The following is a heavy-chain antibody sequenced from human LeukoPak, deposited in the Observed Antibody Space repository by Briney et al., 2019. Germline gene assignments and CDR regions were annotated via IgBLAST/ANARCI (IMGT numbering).Heavy chain of an antibody. CDR2: ISGSGGST. CDR1: GFTFSSYE. Sequence: GGSLRLSCAASGFTFSSYEMNWVRQAPGKGLEWVSAISGSGGSTYYADSVKGRFTISRDNSKNTLYLQMNSLRAEDTAVYYCAKFPELLWFGELLQSDYWGQGTLVTVSS. CDR3: AKFPELLWFGELLQSDY. V-gene: IGHV3-23*01. D-gene: IGHD3-10*01. J-gene: IGHJ4*02.